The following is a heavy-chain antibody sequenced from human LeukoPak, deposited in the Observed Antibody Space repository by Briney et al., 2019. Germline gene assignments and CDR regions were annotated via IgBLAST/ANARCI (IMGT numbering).Heavy chain of an antibody. Sequence: PSETLSLTCTVSGGSISSSSYYWGWIRQPPGRGLDWIGTNYYAGSTYYNPSLKSRVTISVDTSKNQFSLRLSSVTAADTAVYYCARGFGESEYYYYGMDVWGQGTTVTVSS. V-gene: IGHV4-39*01. J-gene: IGHJ6*02. D-gene: IGHD3-10*01. CDR1: GGSISSSSYY. CDR2: NYYAGST. CDR3: ARGFGESEYYYYGMDV.